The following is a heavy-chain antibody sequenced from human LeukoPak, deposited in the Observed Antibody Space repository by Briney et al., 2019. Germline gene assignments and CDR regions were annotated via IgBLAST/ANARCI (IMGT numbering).Heavy chain of an antibody. CDR3: ARDRAAYYDSSGYPGLNWFDP. J-gene: IGHJ5*02. CDR1: GGSISSSNW. Sequence: PSGTLSLTCAVSGGSISSSNWWSWVRQPPGKGLEWIGEIYHSGSTNYNPSLKSRVTISVDKSKNQFSLKLSSVTAADTAVYYCARDRAAYYDSSGYPGLNWFDPWGQGTLVTVSS. D-gene: IGHD3-22*01. CDR2: IYHSGST. V-gene: IGHV4-4*02.